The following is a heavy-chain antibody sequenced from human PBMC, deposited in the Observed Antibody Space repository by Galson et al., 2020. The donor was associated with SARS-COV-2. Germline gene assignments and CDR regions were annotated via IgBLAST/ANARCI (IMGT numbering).Heavy chain of an antibody. J-gene: IGHJ6*02. CDR1: GFSFPAWS. Sequence: TGGSLRLSCAASGFSFPAWSMNWVRQAPGKGLEWVSSISSNSRYIYYADSVKGRLTISRDNAKNSLYLQMDSLRAEDTAVYYCARDKGGYTLNYFYGMDVWGQGTPVTVSS. CDR2: ISSNSRYI. CDR3: ARDKGGYTLNYFYGMDV. V-gene: IGHV3-21*01. D-gene: IGHD5-18*01.